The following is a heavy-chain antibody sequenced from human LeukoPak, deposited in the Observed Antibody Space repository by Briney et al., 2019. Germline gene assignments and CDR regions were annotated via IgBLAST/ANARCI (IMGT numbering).Heavy chain of an antibody. CDR3: TTSYGGFFDY. V-gene: IGHV3-15*01. D-gene: IGHD4-23*01. CDR2: IKSKTGGGTT. Sequence: GGSLRLSCAASGFTFSNAWMNWVRQAPGKGLEWVGRIKSKTGGGTTDYAAPVKGRFIISRDDSKNTLYLQMNSLKTEDTAVYYCTTSYGGFFDYWGQGTLVTVSS. CDR1: GFTFSNAW. J-gene: IGHJ4*02.